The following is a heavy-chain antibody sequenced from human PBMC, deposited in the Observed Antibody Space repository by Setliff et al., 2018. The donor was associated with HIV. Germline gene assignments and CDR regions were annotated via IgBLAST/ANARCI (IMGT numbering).Heavy chain of an antibody. Sequence: PSETLSLTCGVSGYSMSSGYYWGWIRQPPGKGLEWSGNVYHTGSTYYNPSLKSRVTISVDTSKKQFFLKLSPVTAADTAVYYCVRGYCSSTTCYDDYYYMDVWGKGSTVTVSS. CDR2: VYHTGST. CDR1: GYSMSSGYY. V-gene: IGHV4-38-2*01. J-gene: IGHJ6*03. D-gene: IGHD2-2*01. CDR3: VRGYCSSTTCYDDYYYMDV.